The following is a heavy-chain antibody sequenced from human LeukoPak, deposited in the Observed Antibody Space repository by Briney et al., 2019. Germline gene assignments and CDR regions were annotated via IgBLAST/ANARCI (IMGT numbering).Heavy chain of an antibody. CDR1: SYPFTSYA. J-gene: IGHJ4*02. V-gene: IGHV1-18*01. CDR2: ISGYNGKA. Sequence: ASVMVSCKASSYPFTSYAIAWVRQAPGQGLEWMGWISGYNGKANYAQKIQGRVTMTTDTSTSTAYMELRSLRFDDTAVYYCAKAKDYGSGSYVDYWGQGTLVTVSS. D-gene: IGHD3-10*01. CDR3: AKAKDYGSGSYVDY.